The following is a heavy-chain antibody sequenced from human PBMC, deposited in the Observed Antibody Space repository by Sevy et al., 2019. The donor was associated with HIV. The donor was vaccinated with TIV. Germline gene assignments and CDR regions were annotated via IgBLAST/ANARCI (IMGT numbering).Heavy chain of an antibody. J-gene: IGHJ4*02. CDR3: ARGVGGDAFAYFDY. D-gene: IGHD2-21*02. Sequence: GGSLRLSCAASGFTVSSSCMNWVRQAPGKGLEWLSIICGGGRIYYADSVKGRFTVSGNYSKKTVLLQVSSLRPEDKAIYYCARGVGGDAFAYFDYWGQGALVTVSS. CDR2: ICGGGRI. CDR1: GFTVSSSC. V-gene: IGHV3-66*02.